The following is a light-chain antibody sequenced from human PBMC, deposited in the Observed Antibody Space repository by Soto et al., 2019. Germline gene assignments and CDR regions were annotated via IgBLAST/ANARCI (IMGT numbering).Light chain of an antibody. Sequence: GARVTITCRASQSISNYLNWYQLIPGKAPKRLIYAASSLQSGVPSKFSGSVSGTEFTLTISSLQPEDFATYYCQQSYNTPRTFGQGTKVDI. J-gene: IGKJ1*01. V-gene: IGKV1-39*01. CDR3: QQSYNTPRT. CDR2: AAS. CDR1: QSISNY.